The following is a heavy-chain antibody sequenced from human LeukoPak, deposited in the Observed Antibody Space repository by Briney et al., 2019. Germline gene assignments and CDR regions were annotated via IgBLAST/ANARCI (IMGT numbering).Heavy chain of an antibody. J-gene: IGHJ4*02. V-gene: IGHV3-21*01. Sequence: PGGSLRLSCAASGFTFNTYSMNWVRQAPGKGLEWVSSMSSSGRDIYYADSVKGRFTISRDNTKNSLYLQASSLRAEDTGVYFCARDRSGRNFDYWGQGTLVTVSS. CDR2: MSSSGRDI. D-gene: IGHD1-14*01. CDR1: GFTFNTYS. CDR3: ARDRSGRNFDY.